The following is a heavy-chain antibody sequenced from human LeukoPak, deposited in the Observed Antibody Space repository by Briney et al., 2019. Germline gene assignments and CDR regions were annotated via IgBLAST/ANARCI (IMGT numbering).Heavy chain of an antibody. J-gene: IGHJ3*02. D-gene: IGHD1-26*01. CDR2: IYSDGGT. CDR1: GFTVSSNY. Sequence: GGSLRLSCAASGFTVSSNYMSWVRQAPVKGLEWVSIIYSDGGTYYPDSVRGRFTISRDNSKNTLYLQTNSLRAEDTAVYYCARVIVGTAYDAFDIWGQGTMVTVSP. V-gene: IGHV3-66*01. CDR3: ARVIVGTAYDAFDI.